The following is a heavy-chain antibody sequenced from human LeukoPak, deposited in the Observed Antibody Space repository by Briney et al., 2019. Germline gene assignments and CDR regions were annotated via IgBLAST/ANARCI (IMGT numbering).Heavy chain of an antibody. V-gene: IGHV4-59*12. CDR1: GGSISSYY. CDR2: IYYSGST. CDR3: ARVALSDFWSGYYRYYYYMDV. D-gene: IGHD3-3*01. Sequence: SETLSLTCTVSGGSISSYYWSWIRQPPGKGLEWIGYIYYSGSTNYNPSLKSRVTISVDTSKNQFSLKLSSVTAADTAVYYCARVALSDFWSGYYRYYYYMDVWGKGTTVTVSS. J-gene: IGHJ6*03.